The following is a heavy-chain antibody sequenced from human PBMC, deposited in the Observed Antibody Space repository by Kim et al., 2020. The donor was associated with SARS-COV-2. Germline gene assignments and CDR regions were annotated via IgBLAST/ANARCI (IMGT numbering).Heavy chain of an antibody. CDR3: AALDSVQVPGGI. D-gene: IGHD3-10*01. V-gene: IGHV3-7*01. Sequence: HYVDSMKGRFTISRDNAKNSRYLQMNSRRTEDTAIYYCAALDSVQVPGGIWGQGTLVTVSS. J-gene: IGHJ4*02.